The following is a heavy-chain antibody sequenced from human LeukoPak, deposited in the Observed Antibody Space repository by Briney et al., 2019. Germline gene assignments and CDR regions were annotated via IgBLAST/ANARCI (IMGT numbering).Heavy chain of an antibody. CDR2: IYTSGST. CDR1: GGSISSSSYY. D-gene: IGHD5-24*01. Sequence: PSETLSLTCTVSGGSISSSSYYWGWIRQPPGKGLEWIGRIYTSGSTNYNPSLKSRVTISVDTSKNQFSLKLSSVTAADTAVYYCARARRDGYNTLGYWGQGTLVTVSS. J-gene: IGHJ4*02. V-gene: IGHV4-61*02. CDR3: ARARRDGYNTLGY.